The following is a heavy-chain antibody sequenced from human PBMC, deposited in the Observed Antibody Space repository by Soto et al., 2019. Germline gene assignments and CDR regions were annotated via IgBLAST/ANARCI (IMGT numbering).Heavy chain of an antibody. Sequence: QLQLQESGSGLVKPSQTLSRTCAVSGGSISSGGYSWSWIRPPPGKGLEWIGYIYHSGSTYYNPSLKSRVTIAVDRSKTQFALKLSSVTAADTAVYYFAAGGGLPRYYWGQGTLVTVSS. J-gene: IGHJ4*02. CDR2: IYHSGST. CDR1: GGSISSGGYS. V-gene: IGHV4-30-2*01. D-gene: IGHD5-12*01. CDR3: AAGGGLPRYY.